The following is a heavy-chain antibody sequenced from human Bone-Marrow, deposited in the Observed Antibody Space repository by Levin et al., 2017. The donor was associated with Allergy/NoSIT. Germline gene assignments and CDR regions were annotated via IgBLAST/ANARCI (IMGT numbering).Heavy chain of an antibody. CDR2: VSFDGLNK. Sequence: GGSLRLSCAASGFTFNNYGMHWVRQAPGKGLEWVAVVSFDGLNKYFAASVKGRFTISRDNSKNTLYLEMNSLRPEDTAVYYCAKDGAGYSKEPNFDYWGQGTLVTVSS. D-gene: IGHD5-18*01. CDR1: GFTFNNYG. CDR3: AKDGAGYSKEPNFDY. V-gene: IGHV3-30*18. J-gene: IGHJ4*02.